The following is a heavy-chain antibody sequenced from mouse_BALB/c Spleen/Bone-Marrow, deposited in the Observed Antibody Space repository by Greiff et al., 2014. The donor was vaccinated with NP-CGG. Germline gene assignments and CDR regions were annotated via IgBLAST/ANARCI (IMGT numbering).Heavy chain of an antibody. CDR3: ARNPYGNYAMDY. Sequence: VNLVESGPGLVSPSQSLSITCTVSGFSLSSYGVHWVRQPPGKGLEWLVVICSDGNTTYNSALKSRLSISKDNSKSQVFLKMNSLQTDDTAMYYCARNPYGNYAMDYWGQGTSVTVSS. D-gene: IGHD2-10*02. CDR1: GFSLSSYG. J-gene: IGHJ4*01. V-gene: IGHV2-6*02. CDR2: ICSDGNT.